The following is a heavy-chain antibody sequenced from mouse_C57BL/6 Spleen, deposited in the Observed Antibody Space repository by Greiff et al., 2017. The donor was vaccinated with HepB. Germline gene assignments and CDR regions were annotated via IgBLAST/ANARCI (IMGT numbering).Heavy chain of an antibody. D-gene: IGHD2-5*01. J-gene: IGHJ2*01. Sequence: VQLQQSGTVLARPGASVKMSCKTSGYTFTSYWMHWVKQRPGQGLEWIGAIYPGNSDTSYNQKFKGKAKLTAVTSASTAYMELSSLTNEDSAVYYCTRGDSNYGWDYFDYWGQGTTLTVSS. CDR2: IYPGNSDT. CDR3: TRGDSNYGWDYFDY. CDR1: GYTFTSYW. V-gene: IGHV1-5*01.